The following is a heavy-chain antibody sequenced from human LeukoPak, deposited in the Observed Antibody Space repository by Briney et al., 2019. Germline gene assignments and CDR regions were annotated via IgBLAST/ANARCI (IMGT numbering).Heavy chain of an antibody. V-gene: IGHV1-18*01. CDR1: GYTFTSYG. CDR2: ISAYNGNT. Sequence: ASVKVSCKASGYTFTSYGISWVRQAPGQGLEWMGWISAYNGNTNYAQKLQGRVTMATDTSTSTAYMELRSLRSEDTAVYYCARDGGYYYDSSGYYNPFDYWGQGTLVTVSS. CDR3: ARDGGYYYDSSGYYNPFDY. D-gene: IGHD3-22*01. J-gene: IGHJ4*02.